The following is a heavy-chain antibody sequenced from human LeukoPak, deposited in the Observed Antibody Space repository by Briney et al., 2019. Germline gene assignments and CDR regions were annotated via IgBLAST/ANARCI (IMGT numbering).Heavy chain of an antibody. Sequence: SVKVSCKASGGTFSSYAISWVRQAPGQGLEWMGGIIPIFGTANYAQKFQGRVTITADESTSTAYMELSSLRSEDPAVYYCARVGRYCSSTSCYTDYWGQGTLVTVSS. CDR3: ARVGRYCSSTSCYTDY. J-gene: IGHJ4*02. V-gene: IGHV1-69*13. CDR1: GGTFSSYA. D-gene: IGHD2-2*02. CDR2: IIPIFGTA.